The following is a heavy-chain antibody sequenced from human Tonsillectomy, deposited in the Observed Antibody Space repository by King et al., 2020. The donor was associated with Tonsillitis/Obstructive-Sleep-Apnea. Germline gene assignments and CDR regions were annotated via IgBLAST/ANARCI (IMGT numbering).Heavy chain of an antibody. J-gene: IGHJ3*02. V-gene: IGHV3-21*01. Sequence: EVQLVESGGGLVKPGGSLRLSCAASGFTFSSFSMNWVRQAPGMGLEWVSSISTSSSFIYYAGSVKGRFTISRDNAKDSLYLQMNSLRAEDTAVYYCARDSDDAFDIWGLGTMVTVSS. CDR2: ISTSSSFI. CDR1: GFTFSSFS. CDR3: ARDSDDAFDI.